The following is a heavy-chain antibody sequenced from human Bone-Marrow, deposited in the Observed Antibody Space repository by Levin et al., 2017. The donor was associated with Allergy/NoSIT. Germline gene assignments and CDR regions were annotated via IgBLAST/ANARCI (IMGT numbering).Heavy chain of an antibody. CDR3: TTEFAGNRYGFAFFDY. CDR2: IKSKEDGWTT. D-gene: IGHD5-18*01. CDR1: GFTFTYAW. Sequence: GGSLRLSCAASGFTFTYAWMTWVRQAPGKGLEWVGRIKSKEDGWTTDYAAPVQGRFTISRDDSTNMLYLHMNRLTTEDTAVYFCTTEFAGNRYGFAFFDYWGQGSLVTVSS. V-gene: IGHV3-15*01. J-gene: IGHJ4*02.